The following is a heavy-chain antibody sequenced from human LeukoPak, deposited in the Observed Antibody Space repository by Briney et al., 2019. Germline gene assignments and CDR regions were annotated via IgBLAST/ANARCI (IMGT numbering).Heavy chain of an antibody. J-gene: IGHJ6*03. D-gene: IGHD5-24*01. Sequence: PSDTLPLTYTVSVGSIHHFYRRWLRQPPGKGLDGIGYIYYSRSTSYSPSLKSRVTISVDTAKNQFSLRLSSVTAADTALYYCARLEIYYFYMYVWGKGTTVTASS. V-gene: IGHV4-59*03. CDR2: IYYSRST. CDR1: VGSIHHFY. CDR3: ARLEIYYFYMYV.